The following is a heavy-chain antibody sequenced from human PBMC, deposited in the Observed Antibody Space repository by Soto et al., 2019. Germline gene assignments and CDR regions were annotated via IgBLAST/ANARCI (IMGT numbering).Heavy chain of an antibody. CDR2: IYSGGRT. Sequence: LRLSFAASGFTVSSNYLNWVRQAPGKGLEWVSVIYSGGRTYYADSVKGRFTISRDNSKNTLYLQMSSLRAEDTAVYYCVRGELPFDYWGQGTLVTVSS. CDR3: VRGELPFDY. CDR1: GFTVSSNY. V-gene: IGHV3-53*01. J-gene: IGHJ4*02. D-gene: IGHD1-7*01.